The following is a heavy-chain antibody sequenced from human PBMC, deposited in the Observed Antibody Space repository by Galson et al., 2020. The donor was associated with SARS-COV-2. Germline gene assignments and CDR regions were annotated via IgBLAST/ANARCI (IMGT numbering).Heavy chain of an antibody. CDR1: GGTFNDYA. J-gene: IGHJ4*02. V-gene: IGHV1-69*13. D-gene: IGHD6-13*01. Sequence: SVKVSCKAPGGTFNDYAISWVRQAPGQGLEWMGGVIPVFHRPIYAQKFQGRVTITADESTSTAYMELSSLIFEDTAVYYCAAGYSAGWYRISFLQYWGLGTLVTVSS. CDR3: AAGYSAGWYRISFLQY. CDR2: VIPVFHRP.